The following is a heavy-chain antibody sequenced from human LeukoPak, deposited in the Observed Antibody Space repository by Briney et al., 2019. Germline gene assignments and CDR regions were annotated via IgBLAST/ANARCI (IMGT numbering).Heavy chain of an antibody. CDR3: AKVRSSYYDLLTGMGSAYDI. CDR1: GFTFSSYA. J-gene: IGHJ3*02. D-gene: IGHD3-9*01. V-gene: IGHV3-23*01. Sequence: GGSLRLSCAASGFTFSSYAMNWVRQTPGKGLEWVTVISGSCGTTLYADSVRQRFTFSRHNSQNTLHVQVNSLRAEDTGVYYRAKVRSSYYDLLTGMGSAYDIWGQGTMVTVSS. CDR2: ISGSCGTT.